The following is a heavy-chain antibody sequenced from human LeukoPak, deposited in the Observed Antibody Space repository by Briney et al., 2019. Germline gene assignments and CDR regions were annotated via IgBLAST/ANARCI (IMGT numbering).Heavy chain of an antibody. Sequence: PSETLYLTCTVSGGSISSYYWSWIRQPPGKGLEWIGYIYYSGSTSYNPSLKSRVTISVDTSKNQFSLKLSSVTAADTAVYYCAREAEAKYSNYVDYWGQGTLVTVSS. CDR1: GGSISSYY. D-gene: IGHD4-11*01. V-gene: IGHV4-59*01. CDR2: IYYSGST. CDR3: AREAEAKYSNYVDY. J-gene: IGHJ4*02.